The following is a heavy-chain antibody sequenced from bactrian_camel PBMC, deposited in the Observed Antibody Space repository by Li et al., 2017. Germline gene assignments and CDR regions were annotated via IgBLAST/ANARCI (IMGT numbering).Heavy chain of an antibody. CDR2: ITSVGSST. CDR1: GFTFSSYT. D-gene: IGHD7*01. Sequence: VQLVESGGGLVQPGGSLRLSCAASGFTFSSYTMSWVRQAPGKGLEWVSTITSVGSSTYYADSVKGRFTISRDNAKNTVYLQMNSLKPEDTAVYYCAFDGWVEHEGRCGTGNQGTQVTVS. V-gene: IGHV3S40*01. J-gene: IGHJ4*01.